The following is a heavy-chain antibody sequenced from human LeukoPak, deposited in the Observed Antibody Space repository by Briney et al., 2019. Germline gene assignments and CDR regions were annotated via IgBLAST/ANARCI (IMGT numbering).Heavy chain of an antibody. CDR3: TKDREPDNGWDLDY. D-gene: IGHD6-19*01. V-gene: IGHV3-23*01. Sequence: GGSLRLSCAASGFTFSKYAMNWVCQAPGKGLEWVSAILAGGATYYADPVKGRFTISRDSSTNTLYLQMNSLRVDDTAIYYCTKDREPDNGWDLDYWGQGTLLIVSS. CDR2: ILAGGAT. CDR1: GFTFSKYA. J-gene: IGHJ4*01.